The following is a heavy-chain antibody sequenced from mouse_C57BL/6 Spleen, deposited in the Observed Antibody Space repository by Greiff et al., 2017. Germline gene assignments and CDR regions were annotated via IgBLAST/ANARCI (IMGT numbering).Heavy chain of an antibody. D-gene: IGHD1-1*01. CDR3: AREGDGRAMGY. Sequence: QVQLQQSGPELVKPGASVKISCKASGYAFSSSWLHWVKPRPGKGLEWIGRLYPGDGDTNYNGKFKGWATLTADKSSSTAYMQLSSLTSEDSAVYFCAREGDGRAMGYWGQGTSGTVSS. CDR1: GYAFSSSW. J-gene: IGHJ4*01. CDR2: LYPGDGDT. V-gene: IGHV1-82*01.